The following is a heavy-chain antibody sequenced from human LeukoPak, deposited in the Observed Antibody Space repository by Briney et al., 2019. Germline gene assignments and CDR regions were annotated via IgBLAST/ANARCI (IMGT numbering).Heavy chain of an antibody. V-gene: IGHV3-7*01. CDR2: IKQDGSEK. CDR1: GFTFSSHW. Sequence: GGSLRLSCAASGFTFSSHWMSCVRQAPGKGVEWVANIKQDGSEKYYVDSVKGRFTIFRDNAKNSLYLQMNSLRAEDTALYYCASGYSSGWYMVDYWGQGTLVTVSS. D-gene: IGHD6-19*01. CDR3: ASGYSSGWYMVDY. J-gene: IGHJ4*02.